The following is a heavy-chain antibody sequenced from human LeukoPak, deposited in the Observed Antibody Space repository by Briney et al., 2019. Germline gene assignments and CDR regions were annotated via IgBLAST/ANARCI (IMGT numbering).Heavy chain of an antibody. CDR1: GFSFGDSA. V-gene: IGHV3-48*03. Sequence: GGSLRLSCTTSGFSFGDSAMHWVRQAPGKGLEWVSYISSSGSTIYYADSVKGRFTISRDNAKNSLYLQMNSLRAEDTAVYYCARAVSVATRYFDYWGQGTLVTVSS. CDR2: ISSSGSTI. D-gene: IGHD5-12*01. CDR3: ARAVSVATRYFDY. J-gene: IGHJ4*02.